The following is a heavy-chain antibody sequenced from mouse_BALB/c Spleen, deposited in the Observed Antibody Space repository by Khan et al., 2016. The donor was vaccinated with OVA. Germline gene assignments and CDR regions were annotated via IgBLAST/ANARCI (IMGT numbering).Heavy chain of an antibody. CDR1: GFSLTSYG. CDR3: ARGDGYYEDAMDY. CDR2: IWAGGST. Sequence: QVQLKQSGPGLVAPSQSLSITCTVSGFSLTSYGIHWVRQPPGKGLEWLGVIWAGGSTNYNSALMSRLSISKDNSKSQVFLKMSSLQTDDTAMYYCARGDGYYEDAMDYWGKGTSVTVSS. V-gene: IGHV2-9*02. J-gene: IGHJ4*01. D-gene: IGHD2-3*01.